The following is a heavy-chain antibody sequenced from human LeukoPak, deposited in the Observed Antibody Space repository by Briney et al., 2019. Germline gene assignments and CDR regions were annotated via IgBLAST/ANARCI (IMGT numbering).Heavy chain of an antibody. J-gene: IGHJ5*02. CDR3: GSALEWELQGDNWFDP. Sequence: PSETLSLTCTVSGGSISSSSYYWGWIRQPPGKGLEWIGSIYYSGSTYYNPSLKSRVTISVDTSKNQFSLKLSSVTAADTAVYYCGSALEWELQGDNWFDPWGQGTLVTVSS. D-gene: IGHD1-26*01. CDR1: GGSISSSSYY. CDR2: IYYSGST. V-gene: IGHV4-39*07.